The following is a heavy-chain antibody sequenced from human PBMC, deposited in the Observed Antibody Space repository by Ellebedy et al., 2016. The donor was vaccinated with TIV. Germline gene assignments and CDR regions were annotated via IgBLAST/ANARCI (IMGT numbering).Heavy chain of an antibody. Sequence: GESLKISCAASGFNFRSYRMTWVRQATGKGLEWVAKIRQEGDERYYVESVKGRFTISRDNAKNSLFLQMNSLRVEDTAVYDCTRRASYGDYAIQVNPWFDPWGQGTLVTVSS. V-gene: IGHV3-7*01. J-gene: IGHJ5*02. CDR1: GFNFRSYR. D-gene: IGHD4-17*01. CDR2: IRQEGDER. CDR3: TRRASYGDYAIQVNPWFDP.